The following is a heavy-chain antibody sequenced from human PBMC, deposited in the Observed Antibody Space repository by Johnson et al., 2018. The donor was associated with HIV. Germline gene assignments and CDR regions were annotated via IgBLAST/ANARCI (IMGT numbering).Heavy chain of an antibody. CDR2: ISYDGSNK. D-gene: IGHD6-6*01. V-gene: IGHV3-30*19. Sequence: QVQLVESGGGLVKPGGSLRLSCAASGFTFSNYGMHWARQAPGKGLEWVAVISYDGSNKYYADSVKGRFTISRDNSKNTLYLQMNSLRAEDTAVYYCASWNIAARPVGAFDIWGQGTMVTVSS. CDR3: ASWNIAARPVGAFDI. CDR1: GFTFSNYG. J-gene: IGHJ3*02.